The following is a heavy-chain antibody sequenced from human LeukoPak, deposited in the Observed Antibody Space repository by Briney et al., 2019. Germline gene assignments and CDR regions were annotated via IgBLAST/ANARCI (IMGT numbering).Heavy chain of an antibody. CDR2: INHSGST. D-gene: IGHD3-22*01. CDR3: ARGVMYYYDSSGYPAPYYYYMDV. Sequence: PSETLSLTCAVYGGSFSGHYWSWIRQPPGKGLEWIGEINHSGSTKYNSSLKSRVTTSVDTSKNQFFLKLSSVTAADTAVYYCARGVMYYYDSSGYPAPYYYYMDVWGKGTTVTVSS. J-gene: IGHJ6*03. CDR1: GGSFSGHY. V-gene: IGHV4-34*01.